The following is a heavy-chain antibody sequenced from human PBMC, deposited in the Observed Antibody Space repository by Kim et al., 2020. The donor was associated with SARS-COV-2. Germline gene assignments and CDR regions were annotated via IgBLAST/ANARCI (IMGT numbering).Heavy chain of an antibody. CDR3: AGKKGGQTSFDY. Sequence: YADSVKGRVTISRDNAKNSLYLERNSLTTEDTALYYCAGKKGGQTSFDYWGQGTLVTVSS. V-gene: IGHV3-9*01. D-gene: IGHD3-16*01. J-gene: IGHJ4*02.